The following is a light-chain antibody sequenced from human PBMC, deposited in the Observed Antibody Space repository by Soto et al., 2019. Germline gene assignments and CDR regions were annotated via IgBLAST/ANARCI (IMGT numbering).Light chain of an antibody. CDR2: DVT. V-gene: IGLV2-14*01. CDR3: SSYTTRGTLV. Sequence: QSALTQPASVSGSPGQSITISCTGTSSDVGAYDFVSWYQHYPGKAPKLVTFDVTHRPPGISDRFSGSKSANTASLTLSGLQAEDEAFYYCSSYTTRGTLVFGGGTKLPVL. CDR1: SSDVGAYDF. J-gene: IGLJ2*01.